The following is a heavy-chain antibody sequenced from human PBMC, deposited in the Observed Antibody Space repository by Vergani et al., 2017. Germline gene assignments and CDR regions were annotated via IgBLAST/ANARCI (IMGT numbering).Heavy chain of an antibody. Sequence: QVQLVQSGAEVKKPGASVKVSCKASGYTFTSYGISWVRQAPGQGLEWMGWMNPNSGNTGYAQKFQGRVTITRNTSISTAYMELSSLRSEDTAVYYCARGPYGSGMGDYWGQGTLVTVSS. J-gene: IGHJ4*02. CDR3: ARGPYGSGMGDY. V-gene: IGHV1-8*03. CDR2: MNPNSGNT. D-gene: IGHD3-10*01. CDR1: GYTFTSYG.